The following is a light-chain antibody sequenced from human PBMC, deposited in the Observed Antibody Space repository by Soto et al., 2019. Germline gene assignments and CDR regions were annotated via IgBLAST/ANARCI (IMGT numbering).Light chain of an antibody. CDR1: QSISND. CDR2: AAS. J-gene: IGKJ1*01. V-gene: IGKV3-15*01. CDR3: QQYNXWPPXT. Sequence: EIVLTQSPATLSVSPGERVTLSCRASQSISNDLAWYQQKPGQAPRLLIFAASARATGISSRFSGSVSGTEFTLSISSPQSEDFAIYYRQQYNXWPPXTFGQGTKVEVK.